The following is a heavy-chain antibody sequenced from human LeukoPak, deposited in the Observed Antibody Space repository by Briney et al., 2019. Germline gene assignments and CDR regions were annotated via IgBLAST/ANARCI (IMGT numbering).Heavy chain of an antibody. CDR1: GYSISSYY. D-gene: IGHD1-26*01. Sequence: PSETLSLTCTVSGYSISSYYWSWIRQPPGKGLEWIGYMYYSGSTNYNPSLKSRVTISVDTSKNQFSLKLSSVTAADTAVYYCARGIIVGATWGENYNCFDPWGQGTLVTVSS. CDR2: MYYSGST. CDR3: ARGIIVGATWGENYNCFDP. J-gene: IGHJ5*02. V-gene: IGHV4-59*13.